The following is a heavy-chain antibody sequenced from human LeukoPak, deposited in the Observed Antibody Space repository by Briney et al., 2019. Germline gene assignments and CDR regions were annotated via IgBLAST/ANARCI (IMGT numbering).Heavy chain of an antibody. CDR2: ISSSSSTI. D-gene: IGHD2-21*02. CDR3: ARSCGGDCYFGIDY. V-gene: IGHV3-48*02. CDR1: GFTFSSYS. Sequence: GGSLRLSCAASGFTFSSYSMNWVRQAPGKGLEWVSYISSSSSTIYYADSVKGRFTISRDNAKNSLYLQMNSLRDEDTAVYYCARSCGGDCYFGIDYWGQGTLVTVSS. J-gene: IGHJ4*02.